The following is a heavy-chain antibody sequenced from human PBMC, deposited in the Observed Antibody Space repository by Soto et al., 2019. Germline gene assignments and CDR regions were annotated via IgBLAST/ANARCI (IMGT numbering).Heavy chain of an antibody. CDR3: ARRGAGSNYFDY. V-gene: IGHV1-8*01. J-gene: IGHJ4*02. Sequence: ASVKVSCKASGYTFTSYDINWVRQATGQGLEWMGWMNPNSGNTGYAQKFQGRVTMTRNTSISTAYMELSSLRSEDTAVYYCARRGAGSNYFDYWGQGTLVTVSS. D-gene: IGHD3-10*01. CDR1: GYTFTSYD. CDR2: MNPNSGNT.